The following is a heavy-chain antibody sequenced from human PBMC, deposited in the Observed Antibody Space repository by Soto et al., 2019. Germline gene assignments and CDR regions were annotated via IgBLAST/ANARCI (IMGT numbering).Heavy chain of an antibody. CDR3: ARGVGFLGLPYNWFDP. J-gene: IGHJ5*02. D-gene: IGHD3-3*01. CDR2: IWYDGSNK. CDR1: GFTFSSYG. Sequence: QVQLVESGGGVVQPGRSLSLSCAASGFTFSSYGMHWVRQAPGKGLEWVAVIWYDGSNKYYADSVKGRFTISRDNSKNTLYLQMNSLRAEDTAVYYCARGVGFLGLPYNWFDPWGQGTLVTVSS. V-gene: IGHV3-33*01.